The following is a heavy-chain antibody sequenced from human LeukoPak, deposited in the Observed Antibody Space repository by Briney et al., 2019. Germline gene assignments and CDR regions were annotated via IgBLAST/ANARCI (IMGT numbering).Heavy chain of an antibody. CDR3: ARAPGFWSGDDWFDP. J-gene: IGHJ5*02. V-gene: IGHV3-23*01. Sequence: GGSLRLSCAASGFTFGNYAMSWVRQAPGKGLEWVSVCSGGGDATYYADSVKGRFTIISDNSKNTLYLQMNSLTVEDTAVYCCARAPGFWSGDDWFDPWGLGTLVTVSS. CDR1: GFTFGNYA. CDR2: CSGGGDAT. D-gene: IGHD3-3*01.